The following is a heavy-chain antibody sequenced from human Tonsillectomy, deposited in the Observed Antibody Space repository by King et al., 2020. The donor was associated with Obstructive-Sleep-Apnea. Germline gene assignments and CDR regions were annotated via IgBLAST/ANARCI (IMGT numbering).Heavy chain of an antibody. J-gene: IGHJ6*03. CDR2: IWYDGTIE. D-gene: IGHD2-2*01. CDR3: ARVFLPEIPAASYFYMDV. CDR1: GFIFRNYG. V-gene: IGHV3-33*01. Sequence: VQLVESGGGVVQPGTSLSLSCVASGFIFRNYGMHWVRQAPGKGLEWVALIWYDGTIEYYADFVKGRFTISRDNSRDTLYLQMKSLRAEDTALYYCARVFLPEIPAASYFYMDVWGKGTTVTVSS.